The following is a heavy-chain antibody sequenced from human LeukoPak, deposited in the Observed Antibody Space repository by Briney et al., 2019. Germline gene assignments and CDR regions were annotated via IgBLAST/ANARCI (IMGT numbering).Heavy chain of an antibody. CDR3: ASGGGWLIAY. CDR2: INNSGST. V-gene: IGHV4-4*08. D-gene: IGHD6-19*01. Sequence: SETLSLTCTVSGGHIDSFFWNWIRQPPGKGLEWIGYINNSGSTKYNPSLKSRITMSREPSKNQFSLKLTSVTAADTAMYYCASGGGWLIAYWGQGTLVSVSS. J-gene: IGHJ4*02. CDR1: GGHIDSFF.